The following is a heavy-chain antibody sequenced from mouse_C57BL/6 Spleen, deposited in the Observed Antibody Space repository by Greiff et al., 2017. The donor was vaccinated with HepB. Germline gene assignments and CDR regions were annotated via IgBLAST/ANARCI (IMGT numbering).Heavy chain of an antibody. Sequence: EVQLQQSGPELVKPGASVKIPCKASGYTFTDYNMDWVKQSHGKSLEWIGDINPNNGGTIYNQKFKGKATLTVDKSSSTAYMELRSLTSEDTAVYYCARGGYSPWFAYWGQGTLVTVSA. V-gene: IGHV1-18*01. CDR3: ARGGYSPWFAY. D-gene: IGHD2-12*01. J-gene: IGHJ3*01. CDR1: GYTFTDYN. CDR2: INPNNGGT.